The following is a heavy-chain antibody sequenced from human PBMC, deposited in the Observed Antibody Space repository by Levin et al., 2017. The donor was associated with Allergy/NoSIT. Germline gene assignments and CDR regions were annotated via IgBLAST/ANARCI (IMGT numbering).Heavy chain of an antibody. Sequence: GGSLRLSCAASGFTFSSYGMHWVRQAPGKGLEWVAVISYDGSNKYYADSVKGRFTISRDNSKNTLYLQMNSLRAEDTAVYYCAKNPWCSGGSCSNSLLDPWGQGTLVTVSS. J-gene: IGHJ5*02. CDR3: AKNPWCSGGSCSNSLLDP. D-gene: IGHD2-15*01. V-gene: IGHV3-30*18. CDR2: ISYDGSNK. CDR1: GFTFSSYG.